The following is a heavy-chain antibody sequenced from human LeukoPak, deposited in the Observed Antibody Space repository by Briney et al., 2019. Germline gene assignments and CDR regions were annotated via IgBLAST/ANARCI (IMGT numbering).Heavy chain of an antibody. CDR2: INQDGSEK. D-gene: IGHD4-23*01. Sequence: PGGSLRLSCAASGFTLITYWMTWVRQAPGKGLEWVANINQDGSEKYYVGSVKGRFTISRDNARNSLYLQMNSLRAEDTAVYYCARGLYGGNSGYYFDYWGQGTLVTVSS. V-gene: IGHV3-7*01. J-gene: IGHJ4*02. CDR3: ARGLYGGNSGYYFDY. CDR1: GFTLITYW.